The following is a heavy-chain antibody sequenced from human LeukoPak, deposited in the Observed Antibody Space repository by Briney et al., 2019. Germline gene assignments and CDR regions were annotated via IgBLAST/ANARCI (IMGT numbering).Heavy chain of an antibody. J-gene: IGHJ4*02. Sequence: GGSLRLSCAASGFTFSSYTMSWVRQAPGKGLEWVSAISGSGGSTYYADSVKGRFTISRDNSENTLYLQMNSLRAEDTAVYYCAKVAGAYSRVVVTAEYWGQGTLVTVSS. CDR3: AKVAGAYSRVVVTAEY. D-gene: IGHD2-21*02. CDR2: ISGSGGST. CDR1: GFTFSSYT. V-gene: IGHV3-23*01.